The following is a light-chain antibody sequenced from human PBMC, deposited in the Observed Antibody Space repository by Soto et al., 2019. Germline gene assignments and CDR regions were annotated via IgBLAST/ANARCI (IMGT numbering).Light chain of an antibody. J-gene: IGLJ2*01. CDR1: SGSIARNY. Sequence: NFMLTQPHSVSESPGKTVTISCTRSSGSIARNYVQWYQQRPGGAPTTVIYQDNQRPSGVPDRFSGSIDSSSNSASLTISGLKTEVEADYYCQSYDTINQAGIFGGGTKLTVL. CDR3: QSYDTINQAGI. CDR2: QDN. V-gene: IGLV6-57*04.